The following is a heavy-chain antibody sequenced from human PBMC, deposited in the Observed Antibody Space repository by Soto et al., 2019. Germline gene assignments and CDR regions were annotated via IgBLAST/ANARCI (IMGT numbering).Heavy chain of an antibody. D-gene: IGHD2-21*01. CDR2: IHYSGNT. J-gene: IGHJ4*02. V-gene: IGHV4-59*01. CDR3: TRGGDPYKTGH. Sequence: SETLSLTCTVSGGSTSTYYWGWIRQSPGKGLEWIGYIHYSGNTDYNPSLKGRVTMSVDTSKNQFSLKLTSVNTADTAIYYCTRGGDPYKTGHWGQGTLVTVSS. CDR1: GGSTSTYY.